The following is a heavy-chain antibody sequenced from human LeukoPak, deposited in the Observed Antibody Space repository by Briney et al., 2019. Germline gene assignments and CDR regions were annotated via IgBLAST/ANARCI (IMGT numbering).Heavy chain of an antibody. CDR3: ARDEGLDPYYFDY. Sequence: PGGSLRLSCAASGFTFSSYGMHWVRQAPGKGLEWVAVIWYDGSNKYYADSVKGRLTISRDNSKNTLYLQMNSLRAEDTAVYYCARDEGLDPYYFDYWGQGTLVTVSS. V-gene: IGHV3-33*01. CDR2: IWYDGSNK. CDR1: GFTFSSYG. J-gene: IGHJ4*02. D-gene: IGHD3/OR15-3a*01.